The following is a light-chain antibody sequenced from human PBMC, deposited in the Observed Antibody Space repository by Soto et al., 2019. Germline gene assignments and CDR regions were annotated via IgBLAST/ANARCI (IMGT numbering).Light chain of an antibody. Sequence: EIVLTQSPGTLSLSPGERATLSCRASQSVSSKYLAWYQQKPGQAPRVLIYGTSIRASGVPERFSGGGSGTDFTLTITRLEPEDFAVYYCQHYGSSRTFGQGTKVEIK. CDR1: QSVSSKY. V-gene: IGKV3-20*01. J-gene: IGKJ1*01. CDR3: QHYGSSRT. CDR2: GTS.